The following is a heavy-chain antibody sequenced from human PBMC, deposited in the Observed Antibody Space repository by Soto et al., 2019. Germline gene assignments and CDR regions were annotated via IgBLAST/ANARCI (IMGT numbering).Heavy chain of an antibody. D-gene: IGHD6-19*01. Sequence: GGSLRLSCAASGFTFSSYAMHWVRQAPGKGLEWVAVISYDGSNKYYADSVKGRFTISRDNSKNTLYLQMNSLRAEDTAVYYCARDSNSGWYGDYYFDYWGQGTLVTVS. J-gene: IGHJ4*02. V-gene: IGHV3-30-3*01. CDR3: ARDSNSGWYGDYYFDY. CDR2: ISYDGSNK. CDR1: GFTFSSYA.